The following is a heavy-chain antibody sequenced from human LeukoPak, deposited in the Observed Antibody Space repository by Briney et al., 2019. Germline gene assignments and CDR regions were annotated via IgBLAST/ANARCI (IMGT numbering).Heavy chain of an antibody. J-gene: IGHJ4*02. Sequence: GGSLRLSCAASRFTFSSYGMSWVRQAPGKGLEWVSAISGSGGSTYYADSVKGRFTISRDNSKNTLYLQMNSLRAEDTAVYYCAKDLGLSYNDYYDSSGYYYVHSAFDYWGQGTLVTVSS. D-gene: IGHD3-22*01. CDR2: ISGSGGST. CDR1: RFTFSSYG. CDR3: AKDLGLSYNDYYDSSGYYYVHSAFDY. V-gene: IGHV3-23*01.